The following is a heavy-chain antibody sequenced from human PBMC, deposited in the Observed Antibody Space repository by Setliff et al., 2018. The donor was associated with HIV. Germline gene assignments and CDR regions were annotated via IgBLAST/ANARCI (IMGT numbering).Heavy chain of an antibody. CDR1: GGSFSGYY. Sequence: SETLSLTCAVYGGSFSGYYWSWIRQPPGKGLEWIGEIIHSGSTNYNPSLKSRVTISVDTSKNQFSLKLSAVTAADTAVYYCARRSGWSLDYWGQGTLVTVSS. J-gene: IGHJ4*02. CDR2: IIHSGST. V-gene: IGHV4-34*12. CDR3: ARRSGWSLDY. D-gene: IGHD6-19*01.